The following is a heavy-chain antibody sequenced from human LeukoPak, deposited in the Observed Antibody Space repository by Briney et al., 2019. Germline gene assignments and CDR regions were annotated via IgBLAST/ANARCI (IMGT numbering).Heavy chain of an antibody. CDR2: IKEDGSEK. Sequence: PGGSLRLSCAASGFTFSTYWMDWARQAPGKGLEWVANIKEDGSEKYYEDSVKGRFTISRDNAKNSLYLQMNSLRAEDTAVYYCARNVGWFRFDYWGQGTLVTVSS. CDR3: ARNVGWFRFDY. CDR1: GFTFSTYW. V-gene: IGHV3-7*03. D-gene: IGHD2-15*01. J-gene: IGHJ4*02.